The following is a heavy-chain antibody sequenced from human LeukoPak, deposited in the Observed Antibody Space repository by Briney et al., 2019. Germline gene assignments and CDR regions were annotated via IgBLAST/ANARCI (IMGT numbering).Heavy chain of an antibody. J-gene: IGHJ4*02. CDR1: GGSISSYY. Sequence: SQTLSLTCTVSGGSISSYYWSWIRQPPGKGLEWIGYIYYSGSTNYNPSLKSRVTISVDTSKNQFSLKLSSVTAADTAVYYCASSSGYFRFDYWGQGTLVTVSS. V-gene: IGHV4-59*01. CDR2: IYYSGST. CDR3: ASSSGYFRFDY. D-gene: IGHD3-22*01.